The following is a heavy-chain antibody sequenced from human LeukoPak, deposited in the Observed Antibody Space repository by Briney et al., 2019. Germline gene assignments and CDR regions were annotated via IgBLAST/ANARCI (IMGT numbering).Heavy chain of an antibody. D-gene: IGHD4-11*01. Sequence: PSQTLSLACTVSGGSISNGGYYWSWIRQHPGKGLEWIGYIYYSGSTYYNPTLKSRVTISVDTSKNQFSLKLSSVTAADTAVYYCARYYRNWFDPWGQGTLVTVSS. V-gene: IGHV4-31*03. CDR1: GGSISNGGYY. J-gene: IGHJ5*02. CDR2: IYYSGST. CDR3: ARYYRNWFDP.